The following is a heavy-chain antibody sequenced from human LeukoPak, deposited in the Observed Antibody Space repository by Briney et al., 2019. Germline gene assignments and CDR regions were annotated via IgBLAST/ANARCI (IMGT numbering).Heavy chain of an antibody. J-gene: IGHJ3*02. CDR2: ISSDGSNK. CDR3: ARGGSYLSAFDI. D-gene: IGHD1-26*01. Sequence: GGSLRLSCGASGFTFSSYAMHWVRQAPGKGLEWVAVISSDGSNKYYTDSVKGRFTISRDNSKNTLYLQMNSLRAEDTAVYYCARGGSYLSAFDIWGQGTMVTVSS. V-gene: IGHV3-30*14. CDR1: GFTFSSYA.